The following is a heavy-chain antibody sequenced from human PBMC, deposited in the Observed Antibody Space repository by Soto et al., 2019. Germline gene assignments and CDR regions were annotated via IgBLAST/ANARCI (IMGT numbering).Heavy chain of an antibody. J-gene: IGHJ5*02. D-gene: IGHD4-17*01. CDR2: FYPGDSTS. Sequence: GESLKISCKTSGYSFISYWVAWVRQLPGKGLEWMGTFYPGDSTSTYSPSFQGQVTISVDKSISTAYLQLSSLKASDTAMYYCARHGFYGDYASNYFDPWGQGTLVTVSS. CDR3: ARHGFYGDYASNYFDP. CDR1: GYSFISYW. V-gene: IGHV5-51*01.